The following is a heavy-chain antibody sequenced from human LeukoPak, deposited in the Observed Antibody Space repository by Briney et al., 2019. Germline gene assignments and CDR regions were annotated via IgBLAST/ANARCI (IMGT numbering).Heavy chain of an antibody. D-gene: IGHD3-22*01. CDR2: ISWNSGSI. CDR1: GFTFDNYA. V-gene: IGHV3-9*03. Sequence: PGGSLRLSCAASGFTFDNYAMHWVRQAPGKGLEWVSGISWNSGSIDYADSVKGRFIITRDNARNSLYLQMNRLTDEDMALYFCTRSSGWYNHFDYWGQGTLVTVS. J-gene: IGHJ4*02. CDR3: TRSSGWYNHFDY.